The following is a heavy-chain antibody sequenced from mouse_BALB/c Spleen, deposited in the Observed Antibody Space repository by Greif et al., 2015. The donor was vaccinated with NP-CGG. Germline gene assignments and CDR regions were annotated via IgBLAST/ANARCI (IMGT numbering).Heavy chain of an antibody. CDR2: IYPGSSNT. CDR1: GYTFTDYY. J-gene: IGHJ4*01. D-gene: IGHD4-1*01. CDR3: ARRTGTEAMDY. V-gene: IGHV1-84*02. Sequence: VQLQQSGPELVKPGASVKISCKASGYTFTDYYINWVKQKPGQGLEWIGWIYPGSSNTKYNEKFEGKATLTVDTSSSXAYMQLSSLTSEDTAVYFCARRTGTEAMDYWGQGTSVTVSS.